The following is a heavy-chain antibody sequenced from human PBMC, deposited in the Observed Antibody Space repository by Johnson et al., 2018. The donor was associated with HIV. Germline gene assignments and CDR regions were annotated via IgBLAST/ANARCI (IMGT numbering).Heavy chain of an antibody. V-gene: IGHV3-30*02. Sequence: QVQLVESGGGVVQPGGSLRLSCSASGFPFRSYGMDWVRQAPGKGLEWVAFIRYDGSDKYYVDSVKGRFTISRDNSKNTLYLQMNSLRAEDTAVYYCARDQGELRRTNAFDIWGQGTMVTVS. CDR1: GFPFRSYG. CDR3: ARDQGELRRTNAFDI. J-gene: IGHJ3*02. CDR2: IRYDGSDK. D-gene: IGHD1-14*01.